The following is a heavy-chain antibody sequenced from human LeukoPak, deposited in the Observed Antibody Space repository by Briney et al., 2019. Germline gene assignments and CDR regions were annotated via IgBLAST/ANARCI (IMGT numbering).Heavy chain of an antibody. CDR1: DDSISSSRYY. CDR2: IYLSGTT. Sequence: SETLSLTCIVSDDSISSSRYYWGWIRQSPGKGLEWIGNIYLSGTTQYNPSLKSRVRFSLDPSKNHFSLRLTSVTAADTAVYYCVRDMYCAGDCYSIHWGQGILVTVSS. CDR3: VRDMYCAGDCYSIH. V-gene: IGHV4-39*07. D-gene: IGHD2-21*02. J-gene: IGHJ4*02.